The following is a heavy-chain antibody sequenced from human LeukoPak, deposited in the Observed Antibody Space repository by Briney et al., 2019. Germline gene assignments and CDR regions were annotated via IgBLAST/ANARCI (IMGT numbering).Heavy chain of an antibody. J-gene: IGHJ4*02. CDR3: ARDIVGDGDLDY. D-gene: IGHD3-16*02. V-gene: IGHV1-18*01. CDR1: GYSFTSQG. CDR2: ISTYNENT. Sequence: AAVNVSCKRCGYSFTSQGISWVRQAPGQGLEWMGWISTYNENTDLTQKFQGRVTMTTDESASTAYMELRILRSDDTAMYYCARDIVGDGDLDYWGQGTLVTVSS.